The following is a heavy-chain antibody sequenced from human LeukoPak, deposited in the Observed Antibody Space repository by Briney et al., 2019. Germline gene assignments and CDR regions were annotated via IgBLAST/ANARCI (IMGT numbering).Heavy chain of an antibody. Sequence: GGSLRLSCLASGFTYSSYWMHWVRQGPEKGLVWVSLINPDGSSTNYADSVKGRFTISRDNAKNTVYLQMNSLRAEDTAVYYCVRYGSFSHWGQGTLVTVSS. J-gene: IGHJ4*02. CDR2: INPDGSST. CDR3: VRYGSFSH. V-gene: IGHV3-74*01. D-gene: IGHD2-15*01. CDR1: GFTYSSYW.